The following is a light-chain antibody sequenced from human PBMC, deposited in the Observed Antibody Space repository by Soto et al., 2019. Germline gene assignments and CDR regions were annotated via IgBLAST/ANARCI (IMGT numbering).Light chain of an antibody. CDR3: QQYNSYGYT. J-gene: IGKJ2*01. V-gene: IGKV1-5*01. Sequence: DIQMTQSPSTLSASVGDRVTITCRASQSISNGLAWYQQKPGKVPKVLIYDASTLQSGVPSRFSRSGSGTEFTLTISGLQPDDFATYYCQQYNSYGYTFGQGTKLEIQ. CDR1: QSISNG. CDR2: DAS.